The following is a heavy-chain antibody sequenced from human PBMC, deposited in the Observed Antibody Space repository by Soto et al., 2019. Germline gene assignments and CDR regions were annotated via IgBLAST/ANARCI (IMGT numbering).Heavy chain of an antibody. J-gene: IGHJ4*02. V-gene: IGHV4-31*03. CDR3: ARGRNWKFDY. Sequence: PSETLSLTCSVSGCSISSGGYYWSWIRQHPGKGLEWIGYIFYSGSTHYNPSLKSRITISVDTSKNQFSLRLSSVTAADTAVYYCARGRNWKFDYWGQGTLVTVSS. CDR1: GCSISSGGYY. D-gene: IGHD1-20*01. CDR2: IFYSGST.